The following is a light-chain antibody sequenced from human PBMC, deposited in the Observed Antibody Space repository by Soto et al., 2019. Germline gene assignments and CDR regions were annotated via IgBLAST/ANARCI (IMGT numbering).Light chain of an antibody. CDR3: QQSSSSLT. CDR2: GAS. J-gene: IGKJ4*01. CDR1: QSISSTY. Sequence: EIVLTQSPGTLSLSPGERGTLSCRASQSISSTYLAWYQQKPGQAPRLLVFGASTRATCVPDRFSGSGSGTDFSLTINELEPEESAVYFCQQSSSSLTVGGGTKVDIK. V-gene: IGKV3-20*01.